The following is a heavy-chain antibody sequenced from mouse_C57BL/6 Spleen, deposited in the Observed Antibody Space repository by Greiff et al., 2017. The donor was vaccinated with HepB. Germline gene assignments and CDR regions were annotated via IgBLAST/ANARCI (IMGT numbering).Heavy chain of an antibody. CDR2: IYPGDGDT. D-gene: IGHD2-4*01. CDR1: GYAFSSSW. Sequence: QVQLQQSGPELVKPGASVKISCKASGYAFSSSWMNWVKQRPGKGLEWIGRIYPGDGDTNYNGKFKGKATLTADKSSSTAYMQLSSLTSEDSAVYFCASSYDYDGAYWGQGTLVTVSA. CDR3: ASSYDYDGAY. V-gene: IGHV1-82*01. J-gene: IGHJ3*01.